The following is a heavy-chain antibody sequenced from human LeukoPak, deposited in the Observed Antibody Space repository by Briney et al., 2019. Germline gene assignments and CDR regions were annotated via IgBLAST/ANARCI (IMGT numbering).Heavy chain of an antibody. CDR3: ARGGIVGATVGY. CDR1: GFAFGSYA. J-gene: IGHJ4*02. D-gene: IGHD1-26*01. Sequence: GGSLRLSCAASGFAFGSYAMSWVRQAPGKGLEWVSSISSSSSYIYYADSVKGRFTISRDNAKNSLYLQMNSLRAEDTAVYYCARGGIVGATVGYWGQGTLVTVSS. V-gene: IGHV3-21*01. CDR2: ISSSSSYI.